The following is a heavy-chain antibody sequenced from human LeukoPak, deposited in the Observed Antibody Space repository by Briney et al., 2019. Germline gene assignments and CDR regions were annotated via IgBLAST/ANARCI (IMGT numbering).Heavy chain of an antibody. V-gene: IGHV4-34*01. CDR1: GGSFSGYY. CDR2: INHSGGT. J-gene: IGHJ4*02. D-gene: IGHD1-26*01. CDR3: ARGLPDDSQTFIVGATLGFYFDY. Sequence: PSETLSLTCAVYGGSFSGYYWSWIRQPPGKGLEWIGEINHSGGTNYNPSLKSRVTISVDTSKNQFSLKLSSVTAADTAVYYCARGLPDDSQTFIVGATLGFYFDYWGQGTLVTVSS.